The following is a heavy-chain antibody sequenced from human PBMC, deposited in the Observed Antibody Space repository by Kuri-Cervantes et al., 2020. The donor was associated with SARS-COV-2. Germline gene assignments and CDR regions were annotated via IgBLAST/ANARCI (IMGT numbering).Heavy chain of an antibody. Sequence: ASVKVSCKASGYTFTGYYMHWVRQAPGQGLEWMGWINPNSGGTNYAQKFQGRVTMTRDTSISTAYMELSRLRSDDTAVYYRARVAVGATHPNYYMDVWGKGTTVTVSS. CDR3: ARVAVGATHPNYYMDV. V-gene: IGHV1-2*02. CDR1: GYTFTGYY. D-gene: IGHD1-26*01. J-gene: IGHJ6*03. CDR2: INPNSGGT.